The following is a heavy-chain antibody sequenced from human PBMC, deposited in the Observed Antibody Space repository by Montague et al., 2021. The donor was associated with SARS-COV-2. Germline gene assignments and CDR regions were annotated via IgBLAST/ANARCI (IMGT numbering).Heavy chain of an antibody. Sequence: SGKVSFKASGYTFTRHYIHWVRQAPGQRPEYMGWINPDSGGTNYAQKFQGRVTMTRDTSISTAYMELSSLRSDDTAIYYCARDVGFGELLCPDWGQGTLVTVSS. J-gene: IGHJ4*02. CDR2: INPDSGGT. CDR1: GYTFTRHY. CDR3: ARDVGFGELLCPD. V-gene: IGHV1-2*02. D-gene: IGHD3-10*01.